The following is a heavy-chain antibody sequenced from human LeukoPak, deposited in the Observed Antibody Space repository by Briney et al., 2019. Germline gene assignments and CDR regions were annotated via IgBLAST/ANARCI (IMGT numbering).Heavy chain of an antibody. CDR1: GGSISSGGYY. CDR2: IYYSGST. Sequence: SETLSLTCTVSGGSISSGGYYWSWVRQHPRRCLECNGYIYYSGSTYYNPSLKSRVTISVDTSKNQFSLRLSSVTAADTAVYYCARSKYQLLSQYNWFDPWGQGTLVTVSS. J-gene: IGHJ5*02. V-gene: IGHV4-31*03. CDR3: ARSKYQLLSQYNWFDP. D-gene: IGHD2-2*01.